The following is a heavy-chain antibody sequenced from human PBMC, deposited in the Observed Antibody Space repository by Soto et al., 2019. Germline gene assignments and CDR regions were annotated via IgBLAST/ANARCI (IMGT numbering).Heavy chain of an antibody. CDR3: AMAVTTSYNWLAP. V-gene: IGHV4-59*08. CDR2: IYYSGST. CDR1: GGSIRGYY. J-gene: IGHJ5*02. Sequence: QLQLQESGPGLVKPSETLSLTCTVSGGSIRGYYWSWIRQSPEKGLEWIGIIYYSGSTKYNPSLTSRDTPSVDKSKTQLSLILRSVTAAETAVYYCAMAVTTSYNWLAPWGQGIVV. D-gene: IGHD4-4*01.